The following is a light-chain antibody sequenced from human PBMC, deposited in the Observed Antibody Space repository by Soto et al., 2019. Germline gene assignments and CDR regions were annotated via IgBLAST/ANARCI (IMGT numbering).Light chain of an antibody. J-gene: IGKJ1*01. CDR3: QQRSNWPPT. V-gene: IGKV3-11*01. Sequence: EIVLTQSPATLSLSPGERATLSCRASQSVSSFLAWYQQKPGQAPRLLIYEASNRATGIPARLSGSGSGTNFTLTISSLEPEDFAVYYCQQRSNWPPTFGQGTKVEIK. CDR1: QSVSSF. CDR2: EAS.